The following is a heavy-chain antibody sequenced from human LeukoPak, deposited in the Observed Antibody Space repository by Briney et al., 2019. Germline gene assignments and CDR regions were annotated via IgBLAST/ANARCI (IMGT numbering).Heavy chain of an antibody. CDR3: AKVATTEMATITSDY. J-gene: IGHJ4*02. D-gene: IGHD5-24*01. V-gene: IGHV3-30*02. Sequence: GGSLRPSCAASGFTFSSYGMHWVRQAPGKGLEWVAFIRYDGSNKYYADSVKGRFTISRDNSKNTLYLQMNSLRAEDTAVYYCAKVATTEMATITSDYWGQGTLVTVSS. CDR2: IRYDGSNK. CDR1: GFTFSSYG.